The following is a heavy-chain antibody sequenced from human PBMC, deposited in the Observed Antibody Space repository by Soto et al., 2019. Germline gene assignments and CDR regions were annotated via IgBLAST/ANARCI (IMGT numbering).Heavy chain of an antibody. D-gene: IGHD6-13*01. V-gene: IGHV3-23*01. CDR2: ISGSGGST. Sequence: GGSLRLSCAASGFTFSSYAMSWVRQAPGKGLEWVSAISGSGGSTYYADSVKGRFTISRDNSKNTLYLQMNSLRAEDTAVYYCAKDHPRWSPTAAGTYYWGQGTLVTVSS. CDR3: AKDHPRWSPTAAGTYY. J-gene: IGHJ4*02. CDR1: GFTFSSYA.